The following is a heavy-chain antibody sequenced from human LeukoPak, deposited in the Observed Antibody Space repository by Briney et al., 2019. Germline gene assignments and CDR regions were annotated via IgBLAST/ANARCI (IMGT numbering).Heavy chain of an antibody. CDR2: ISAYNGNT. Sequence: ASVKVSCKASGYTFTGYYMHWVRQAPGQGLEWMGWISAYNGNTNYAQKLQGRVTMTTDTSTSTAYMELRSLRSDDTAVYYCARDRRLVGAKGPSDYWGQGTLVTVSS. CDR3: ARDRRLVGAKGPSDY. J-gene: IGHJ4*02. CDR1: GYTFTGYY. V-gene: IGHV1-18*04. D-gene: IGHD1-26*01.